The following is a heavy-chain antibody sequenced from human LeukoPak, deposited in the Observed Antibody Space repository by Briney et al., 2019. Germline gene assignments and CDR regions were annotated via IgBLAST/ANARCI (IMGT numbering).Heavy chain of an antibody. Sequence: PGGSLRLSCAASGXTFSSYAMSWVRQAPGKGLEWVSAISGSGGSTYYADSVKGRFTISRDNSKNTLYLQMSSLRAEDAAVYYCAKASYDSSGYYSPAEYFQHWGQGTLVTVSS. CDR1: GXTFSSYA. D-gene: IGHD3-22*01. CDR3: AKASYDSSGYYSPAEYFQH. CDR2: ISGSGGST. V-gene: IGHV3-23*01. J-gene: IGHJ1*01.